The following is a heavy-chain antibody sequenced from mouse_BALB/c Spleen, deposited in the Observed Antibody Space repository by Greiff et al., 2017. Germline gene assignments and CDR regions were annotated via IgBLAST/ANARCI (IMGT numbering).Heavy chain of an antibody. Sequence: QVQLQQSGAELVRPGVSVKISCKGSGYTFTDYAMHWVKQSHAKSLEWIGVISTYYGDASYNQKFKGKATMTVDKSSSTAYMELARLTSEDSAIYYCARGFHGYGLAYWGQGTLVTVSA. J-gene: IGHJ3*01. CDR2: ISTYYGDA. V-gene: IGHV1S137*01. CDR1: GYTFTDYA. CDR3: ARGFHGYGLAY. D-gene: IGHD2-2*01.